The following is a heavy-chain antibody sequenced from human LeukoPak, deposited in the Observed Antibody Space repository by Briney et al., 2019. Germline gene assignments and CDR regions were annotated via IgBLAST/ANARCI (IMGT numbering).Heavy chain of an antibody. D-gene: IGHD3-10*01. CDR3: ARCEYYYGSGTSYSLRFDY. CDR1: GYTFTTYA. Sequence: ASVKVSCKASGYTFTTYAIHWVRQAPGQRLEWMGWINAGNDNTKYSQKFQGRVKITRDTSASTAYMELSSLRCEDTAVYYCARCEYYYGSGTSYSLRFDYWGQGTLVTVSS. J-gene: IGHJ4*02. V-gene: IGHV1-3*01. CDR2: INAGNDNT.